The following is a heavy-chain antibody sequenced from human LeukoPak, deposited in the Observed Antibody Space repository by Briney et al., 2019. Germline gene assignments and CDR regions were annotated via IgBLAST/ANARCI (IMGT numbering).Heavy chain of an antibody. J-gene: IGHJ4*02. CDR3: ARGSSGTPLYFDY. CDR2: INPNSGGT. Sequence: EASVKVSCKASGYTFTGYYIHWVRQAPGQGLEWMGWINPNSGGTNYAQKFQGRVTMTRDTSITTAYMELSRLRPDDTAVYSCARGSSGTPLYFDYWGQGTLVTVSS. D-gene: IGHD1-26*01. V-gene: IGHV1-2*02. CDR1: GYTFTGYY.